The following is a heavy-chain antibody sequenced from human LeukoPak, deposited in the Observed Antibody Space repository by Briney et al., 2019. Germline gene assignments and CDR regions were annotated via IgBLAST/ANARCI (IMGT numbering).Heavy chain of an antibody. CDR1: GFRFTQYW. CDR2: IKHDGSDK. V-gene: IGHV3-7*01. J-gene: IGHJ4*02. Sequence: GGSLRLSCAASGFRFTQYWMTWVRQTPGKGLEWVAIIKHDGSDKYYVDSVKGRFTISRDNAKNSVYLQMTNLRADDTGVYYCMRDKGTGIPDYWGQGTLVTVSS. D-gene: IGHD1-1*01. CDR3: MRDKGTGIPDY.